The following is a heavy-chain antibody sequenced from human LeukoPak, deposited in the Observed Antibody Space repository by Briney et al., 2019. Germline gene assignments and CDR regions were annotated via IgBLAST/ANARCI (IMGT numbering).Heavy chain of an antibody. CDR1: GFTFSSYS. CDR3: ARGVPQVWLHDWLDP. V-gene: IGHV3-21*04. Sequence: GGSLRLSCAASGFTFSSYSMNWVRQAPGKGLGWVSSISSSSSYIYYADSVKGRFTISRDNAKNTLYLQMSSLRSEDTAVYYCARGVPQVWLHDWLDPWGQGTLVTVSS. CDR2: ISSSSSYI. D-gene: IGHD3-22*01. J-gene: IGHJ5*02.